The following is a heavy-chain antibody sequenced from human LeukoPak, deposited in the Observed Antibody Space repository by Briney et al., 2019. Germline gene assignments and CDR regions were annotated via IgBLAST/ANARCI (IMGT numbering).Heavy chain of an antibody. J-gene: IGHJ4*02. Sequence: GRSLRLSCAASGFTFSSYAMHWVRQAPGKGLEWVAVISYDGSNKYYADSVKGRFTISRDNSKNTLYLQMNSLRAEDTAVYYCARDYYDSSGYYEYYFDYWGQGTLVTVSS. CDR1: GFTFSSYA. V-gene: IGHV3-30-3*01. D-gene: IGHD3-22*01. CDR2: ISYDGSNK. CDR3: ARDYYDSSGYYEYYFDY.